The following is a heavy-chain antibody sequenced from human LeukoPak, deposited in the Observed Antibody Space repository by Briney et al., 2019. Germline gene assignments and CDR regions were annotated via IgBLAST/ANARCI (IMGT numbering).Heavy chain of an antibody. Sequence: ASVKVSCKASGYTFTSYAMHWVRQAPGQRLEWMGWINAGNGNTKYSQKFQGRVTITRDTSASTAYMELSSLRSEDTAVYYCARDFVPNDPLYYFDYWGQGTLVTVSS. J-gene: IGHJ4*02. CDR3: ARDFVPNDPLYYFDY. D-gene: IGHD1-1*01. CDR1: GYTFTSYA. V-gene: IGHV1-3*01. CDR2: INAGNGNT.